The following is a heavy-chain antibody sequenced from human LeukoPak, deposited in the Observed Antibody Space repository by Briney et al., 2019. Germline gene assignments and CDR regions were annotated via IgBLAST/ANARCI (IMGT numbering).Heavy chain of an antibody. V-gene: IGHV4-59*01. J-gene: IGHJ6*02. D-gene: IGHD2-15*01. Sequence: SETLSLTCTVSGGSISSYYWSWIRQPPGKGLEWIGYIYYSGSTNYNPSLKSRVTISVDTSKNQFPLKLSSVTAADTAVYYCARSLGYCSGGSCYSGKYGMDVWGQGTTVTVSS. CDR1: GGSISSYY. CDR3: ARSLGYCSGGSCYSGKYGMDV. CDR2: IYYSGST.